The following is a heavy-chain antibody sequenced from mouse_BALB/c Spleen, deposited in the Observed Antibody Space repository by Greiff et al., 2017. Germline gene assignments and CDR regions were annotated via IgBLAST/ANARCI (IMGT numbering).Heavy chain of an antibody. D-gene: IGHD1-2*01. Sequence: EVQLQQSGAELAKPGASVKMSCKASGYTFTSYWMHWVKQRPGQGLEWIGAIYPGNSDTSYNQKFKGKAKLTAVTSTSTAYMELSSLTNEDSAVYYCTRGNSLLRPFDYWGQGTTLTVSS. J-gene: IGHJ2*01. V-gene: IGHV1-5*01. CDR1: GYTFTSYW. CDR3: TRGNSLLRPFDY. CDR2: IYPGNSDT.